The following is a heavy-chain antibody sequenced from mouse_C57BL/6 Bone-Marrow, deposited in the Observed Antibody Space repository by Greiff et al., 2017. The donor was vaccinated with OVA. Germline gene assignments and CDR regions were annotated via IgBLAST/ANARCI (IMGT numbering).Heavy chain of an antibody. CDR3: AREGLRPLMDY. CDR2: IYPRSGNT. Sequence: VQLQQSGAELARPGASVKLSCKASGYTFTSYGISWVKQRTGQGLEWIGEIYPRSGNTYYKEKFKDKATLTVDKSSSTAYMQLSSLTSEDSAVYYCAREGLRPLMDYWGQGTSVTVSS. D-gene: IGHD2-4*01. J-gene: IGHJ4*01. CDR1: GYTFTSYG. V-gene: IGHV1-81*01.